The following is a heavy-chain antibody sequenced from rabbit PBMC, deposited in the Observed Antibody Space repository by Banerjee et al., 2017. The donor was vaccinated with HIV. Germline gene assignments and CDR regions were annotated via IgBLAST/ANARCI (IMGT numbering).Heavy chain of an antibody. Sequence: QSLEESGGDLVKPGASLTLTCTASGFSFSSSYWICWVRQAPGKGLEWIGCIAGGSSGSTHYASWAKGRFTISKTSSTTVTLQMTSLTAADTATYFCATDRVSYGYAMDLWGQGTLVTVS. CDR3: ATDRVSYGYAMDL. J-gene: IGHJ4*01. V-gene: IGHV1S40*01. CDR2: IAGGSSGST. D-gene: IGHD6-1*01. CDR1: GFSFSSSYW.